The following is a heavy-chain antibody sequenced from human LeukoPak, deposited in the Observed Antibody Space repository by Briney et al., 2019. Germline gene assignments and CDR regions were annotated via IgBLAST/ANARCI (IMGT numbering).Heavy chain of an antibody. Sequence: SETLSLTCAVYGGSFSGYYWSWIRQPPGKGLEWIGEINHSGSTNYNPSLKSRVTISVDTSKNQFSLKLSSVTAADTAVYYCAREATGTTGLAWGQGTLVTVSS. D-gene: IGHD1-7*01. CDR2: INHSGST. CDR1: GGSFSGYY. J-gene: IGHJ5*02. CDR3: AREATGTTGLA. V-gene: IGHV4-34*01.